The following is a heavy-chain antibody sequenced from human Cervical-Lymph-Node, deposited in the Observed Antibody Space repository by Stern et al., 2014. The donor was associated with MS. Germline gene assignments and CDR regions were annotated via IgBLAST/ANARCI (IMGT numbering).Heavy chain of an antibody. D-gene: IGHD5-18*01. CDR3: ARDFVDTAMITRSDYLDC. Sequence: VQLVQSGSELKKPGASVKVSCKASGYTLTNYPMNWVRQAPGQGLEWMGWINTNTGNSTYAQGFTGRFVFSVDTSVSTAYLQISSLKAEDTAVYYCARDFVDTAMITRSDYLDCWGQGTLVTVSS. J-gene: IGHJ4*02. CDR2: INTNTGNS. V-gene: IGHV7-4-1*02. CDR1: GYTLTNYP.